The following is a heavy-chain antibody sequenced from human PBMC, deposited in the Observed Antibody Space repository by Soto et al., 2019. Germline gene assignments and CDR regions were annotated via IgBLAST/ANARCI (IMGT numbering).Heavy chain of an antibody. CDR1: GFSLSTILVG. Sequence: SGPTLVNPTQTLTLTCAFSGFSLSTILVGVRWIRHPPGKAPEWLARIDWDDDKFYSTSLKTRLTISKDTSKNQVVLIMTNMDPVDTATYYCARNGATVVNAFDIWGQGTMVTVSS. CDR3: ARNGATVVNAFDI. D-gene: IGHD4-17*01. V-gene: IGHV2-70*04. CDR2: IDWDDDK. J-gene: IGHJ3*02.